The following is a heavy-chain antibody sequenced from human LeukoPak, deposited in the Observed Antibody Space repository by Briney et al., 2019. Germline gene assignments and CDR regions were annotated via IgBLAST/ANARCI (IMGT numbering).Heavy chain of an antibody. D-gene: IGHD3-10*01. CDR1: GFTFSTYA. Sequence: GGSLRLSCSASGFTFSTYAMHWVRQAPGKGLEHVSTINTNGDDTYYADSVKGRFTISRDNSKRTLYLQMSSLRAEDTAVYYCVKDQVFRGSGSYGDYWGQGTLVTVSS. J-gene: IGHJ4*02. V-gene: IGHV3-64D*09. CDR3: VKDQVFRGSGSYGDY. CDR2: INTNGDDT.